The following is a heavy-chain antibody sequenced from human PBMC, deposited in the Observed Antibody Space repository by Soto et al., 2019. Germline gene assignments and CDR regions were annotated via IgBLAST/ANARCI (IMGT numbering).Heavy chain of an antibody. CDR3: ATTRGLAVGGSFDY. V-gene: IGHV4-39*01. CDR1: GGSITRRSSY. D-gene: IGHD3-10*01. Sequence: SETLSLTCIVSGGSITRRSSYWAWIRQPPGRGLEWVGTFYDGNTYHNPSLRSRITIAVDTSKNQFSLKLNSVAAADTAFYYCATTRGLAVGGSFDYWGQGMLVTVST. CDR2: FYDGNT. J-gene: IGHJ4*02.